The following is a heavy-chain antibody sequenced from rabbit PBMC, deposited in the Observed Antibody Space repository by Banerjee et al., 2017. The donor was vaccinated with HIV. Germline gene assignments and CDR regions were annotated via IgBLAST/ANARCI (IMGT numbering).Heavy chain of an antibody. J-gene: IGHJ3*01. Sequence: QEQLEESGGGLVKPGGTLTLTCKASGISFSNGYVMCWVRQAPGKGLEWIGYISSGGTTYYASWVNDRFTISRENAQNTLVLQLNSLTAADTATYFCARTASGDYNDLWGQGTLVTVS. CDR2: ISSGGTT. CDR1: GISFSNGYV. CDR3: ARTASGDYNDL. V-gene: IGHV1S43*01. D-gene: IGHD1-1*01.